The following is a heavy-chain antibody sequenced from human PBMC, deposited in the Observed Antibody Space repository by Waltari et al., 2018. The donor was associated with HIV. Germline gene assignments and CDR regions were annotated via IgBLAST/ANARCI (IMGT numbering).Heavy chain of an antibody. CDR2: INPNSGGT. CDR3: ARVGNYDFWSGYNDY. J-gene: IGHJ4*02. CDR1: VYTLPRTN. D-gene: IGHD3-3*01. V-gene: IGHV1-2*02. Sequence: QVQLVQSGAEVKNPGASVTVACKAPVYTLPRTNLPWVRQAPGQGLEWMGWINPNSGGTNYAQKFQGRVTMTRDTSISTAYMELSRLRSDDTAVYYCARVGNYDFWSGYNDYWGQGTLVTVSS.